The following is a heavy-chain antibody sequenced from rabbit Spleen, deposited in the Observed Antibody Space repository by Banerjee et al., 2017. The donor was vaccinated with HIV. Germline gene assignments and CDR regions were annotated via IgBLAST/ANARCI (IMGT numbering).Heavy chain of an antibody. Sequence: QEQLVESGGGLVKPGASLTLTCTTSGFSFNSIFWICWVRQAPGKGLEWIACIYAGSSGGTYYASWAKGRFTISKTSSTTVTLQMTSPTAADTATYFCARDAARSSYFVDQLDLWGQGTLVTVS. J-gene: IGHJ3*01. CDR2: IYAGSSGGT. D-gene: IGHD8-1*01. CDR3: ARDAARSSYFVDQLDL. V-gene: IGHV1S45*01. CDR1: GFSFNSIFW.